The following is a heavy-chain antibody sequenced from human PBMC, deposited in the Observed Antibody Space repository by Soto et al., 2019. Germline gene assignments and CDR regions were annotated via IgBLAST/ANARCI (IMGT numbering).Heavy chain of an antibody. J-gene: IGHJ4*02. V-gene: IGHV1-18*01. CDR2: ISAYDGNT. CDR3: AKGEWSQRIDY. D-gene: IGHD3-3*01. CDR1: GYTFTSYA. Sequence: QVQLVQSGGEVKKPGASVKVSCKASGYTFTSYAISWVRQAPGQGLEWMGWISAYDGNTKYAQNFQGRVTMTTDTSSSTAYLDLRSLRSDYTAVYYCAKGEWSQRIDYWGQGTLVTVSS.